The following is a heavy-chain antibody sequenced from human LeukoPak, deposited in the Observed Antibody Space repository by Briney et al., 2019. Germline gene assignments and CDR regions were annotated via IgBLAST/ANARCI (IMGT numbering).Heavy chain of an antibody. CDR1: GYSISSGYY. CDR2: IYHSGST. CDR3: ARVLCSSTSCYSSPWFDP. J-gene: IGHJ5*02. V-gene: IGHV4-38-2*02. Sequence: PSETLSLTCTVSGYSISSGYYWGWIRQPPGKGLEWIGSIYHSGSTYYNPSLKSRVTMSVDTSKNQFSLKLSSVTAEDTAVYYCARVLCSSTSCYSSPWFDPWGQGTLVTVSS. D-gene: IGHD2-2*01.